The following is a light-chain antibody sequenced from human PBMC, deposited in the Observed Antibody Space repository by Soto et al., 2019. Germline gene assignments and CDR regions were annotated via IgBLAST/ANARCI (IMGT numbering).Light chain of an antibody. V-gene: IGLV2-14*01. CDR2: EVS. J-gene: IGLJ2*01. CDR1: SSDVGGYNY. CDR3: QSYDSSLSAYVV. Sequence: QSALTQPASVSGSPGQSITISCTGTSSDVGGYNYVSWYQQHPGKAPKLMIYEVSNRPSGVSNRFSGSKSGTSASLAITGLQAEDEADYYCQSYDSSLSAYVVFGGGTKVTVL.